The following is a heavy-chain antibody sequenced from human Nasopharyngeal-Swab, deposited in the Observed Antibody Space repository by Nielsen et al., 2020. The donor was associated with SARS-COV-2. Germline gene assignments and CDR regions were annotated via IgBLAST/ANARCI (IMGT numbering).Heavy chain of an antibody. CDR2: ISWNSGSI. Sequence: SLKISCAASGFTFSSYGMHWVRQAPGKGLEWVSGISWNSGSIGYADSVRGRFTISRDNAKNSLYLQMNSLRAEDTAVYYCARGTATGWFDPWGQGTLVTVSS. CDR1: GFTFSSYG. J-gene: IGHJ5*02. CDR3: ARGTATGWFDP. V-gene: IGHV3-9*01.